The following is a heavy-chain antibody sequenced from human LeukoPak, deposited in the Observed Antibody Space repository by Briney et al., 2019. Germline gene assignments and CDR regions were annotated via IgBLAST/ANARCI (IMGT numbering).Heavy chain of an antibody. CDR2: ISSSSSYI. CDR3: ARDSGVNWFDP. D-gene: IGHD3-3*01. Sequence: GGSLGLSCAASGFTFSSYSMNWVRQAPGKGLEWVSSISSSSSYIYYADSVKGRFTISRDNAKNSLYLQMNSLRAEDTAVYYCARDSGVNWFDPWGQGTLVTVSS. J-gene: IGHJ5*02. V-gene: IGHV3-21*01. CDR1: GFTFSSYS.